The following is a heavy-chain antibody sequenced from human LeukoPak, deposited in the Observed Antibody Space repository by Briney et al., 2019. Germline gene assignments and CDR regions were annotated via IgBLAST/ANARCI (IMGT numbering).Heavy chain of an antibody. CDR1: GYTFTSYD. J-gene: IGHJ4*02. CDR3: AITCDFEDDY. Sequence: ASVKVSCKASGYTFTSYDINWVRQAPGRGLEWMGGIIPIFGTANYAQKFQGRVTITADESTSTAYMELSSLRSEDTAVYYCAITCDFEDDYWGQGTLVTVSS. D-gene: IGHD3-16*01. CDR2: IIPIFGTA. V-gene: IGHV1-69*13.